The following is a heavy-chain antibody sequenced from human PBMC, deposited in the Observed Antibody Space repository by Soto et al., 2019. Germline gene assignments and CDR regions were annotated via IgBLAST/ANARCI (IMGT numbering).Heavy chain of an antibody. CDR3: ATRTDYYYGSGSLGGMDV. CDR2: IDYSGST. CDR1: GGSISSGSYY. J-gene: IGHJ6*02. V-gene: IGHV4-31*03. Sequence: QVQLQESGPGLVKPSQTLSLTCTVSGGSISSGSYYWSCIRQLPGKGLEWIGYIDYSGSTSYNPALESRVTISVDTSKNQFSLKLNPVTAADTAVYYCATRTDYYYGSGSLGGMDVWGQGTTVTVSS. D-gene: IGHD3-10*01.